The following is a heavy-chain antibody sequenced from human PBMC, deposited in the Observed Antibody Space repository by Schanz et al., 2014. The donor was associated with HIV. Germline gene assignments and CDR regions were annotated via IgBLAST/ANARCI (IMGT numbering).Heavy chain of an antibody. D-gene: IGHD5-12*01. CDR2: INHSGST. J-gene: IGHJ6*02. V-gene: IGHV4-34*01. Sequence: QVQLQHWGAGLLKPSETLSLTCAVYGGSFSGYYWSWIRQPPGKGLEWIGEINHSGSTNYNPSLKSRLNILMDMSKNQFSLHLTSLSVADTAVYYCARGFSGFDYVSYYSYGMDVWGQGTTVTVSS. CDR3: ARGFSGFDYVSYYSYGMDV. CDR1: GGSFSGYY.